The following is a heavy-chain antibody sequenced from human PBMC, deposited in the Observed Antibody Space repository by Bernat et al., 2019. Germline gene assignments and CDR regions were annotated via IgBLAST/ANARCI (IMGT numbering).Heavy chain of an antibody. CDR1: GFTFSGSA. D-gene: IGHD5-18*01. J-gene: IGHJ4*02. CDR3: TRVGYSYGYSPSTFDY. V-gene: IGHV3-73*01. Sequence: EVQLVESGGGLVQPGGSLKLSCAASGFTFSGSAMHWVRQASGKGLEWVGRIRSKANSYATAYAASVKGRFTISRDDSKNTAYLQMTSLKTEDTAVYYCTRVGYSYGYSPSTFDYWGQGTLVTVSS. CDR2: IRSKANSYAT.